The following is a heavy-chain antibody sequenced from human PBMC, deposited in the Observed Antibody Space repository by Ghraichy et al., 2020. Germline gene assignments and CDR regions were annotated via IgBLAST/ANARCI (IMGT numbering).Heavy chain of an antibody. D-gene: IGHD4-17*01. Sequence: GGSLRLSCAASGFTFSTYAMNWVRQAPGKGLEWVSTISGSYGSTYYADSVKGRFTISRDDSKNMVYLQMNRLRAEDTALYYCAKVGGDYGDYGSFDSWGQGTLVTVSS. V-gene: IGHV3-23*01. CDR1: GFTFSTYA. CDR2: ISGSYGST. J-gene: IGHJ4*02. CDR3: AKVGGDYGDYGSFDS.